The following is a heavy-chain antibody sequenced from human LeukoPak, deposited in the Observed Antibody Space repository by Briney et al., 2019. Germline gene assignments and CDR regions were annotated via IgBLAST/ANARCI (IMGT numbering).Heavy chain of an antibody. V-gene: IGHV1-18*01. J-gene: IGHJ4*02. CDR2: ISGYNGKT. CDR1: GYTFTNHG. CDR3: ARAATAMVHPYDY. D-gene: IGHD5-18*01. Sequence: EASVKVSCKTSGYTFTNHGINWVRQAPGEGLEWMGWISGYNGKTDYAHKFQGRVTMTTDTSTTTAYMELRNLRSDDTAVYYCARAATAMVHPYDYWGQGTLVTVSS.